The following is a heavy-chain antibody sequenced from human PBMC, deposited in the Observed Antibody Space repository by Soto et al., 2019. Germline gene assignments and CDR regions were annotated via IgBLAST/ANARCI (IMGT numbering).Heavy chain of an antibody. D-gene: IGHD2-21*02. V-gene: IGHV3-21*01. CDR3: ARERSYCGGDCYPNWFDP. J-gene: IGHJ5*02. CDR2: ISSSSSYI. CDR1: GFTFSSCS. Sequence: GGSLRLSCAASGFTFSSCSMNWARQAPGKGLEWVSSISSSSSYIYYADSVKGRFTISRDNAKNSLYLQMNSLRAEDTAVYYCARERSYCGGDCYPNWFDPWGQGTLVTVSS.